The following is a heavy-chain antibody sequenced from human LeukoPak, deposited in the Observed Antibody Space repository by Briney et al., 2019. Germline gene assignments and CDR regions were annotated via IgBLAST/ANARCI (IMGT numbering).Heavy chain of an antibody. V-gene: IGHV1-24*01. Sequence: ASVKASCKVSGYTLTELSMHWVRQAPGKGLEWMGGFDPEDGETIYAQKFQGRVTMTEDTSTDTAYMELSSLRSEDTAVYYCATHHQIAAVYGMDVWGQGTTVTVSS. CDR3: ATHHQIAAVYGMDV. CDR1: GYTLTELS. D-gene: IGHD6-13*01. CDR2: FDPEDGET. J-gene: IGHJ6*02.